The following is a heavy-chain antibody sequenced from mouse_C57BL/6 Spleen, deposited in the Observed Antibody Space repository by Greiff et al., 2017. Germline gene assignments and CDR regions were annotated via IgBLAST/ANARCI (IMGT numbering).Heavy chain of an antibody. CDR1: GYAFSSSW. CDR3: AREVITTVVATGYFDV. CDR2: LYPGAGDT. V-gene: IGHV1-82*01. D-gene: IGHD1-1*01. Sequence: QVQLQQSGPELVKPGASVKISCKASGYAFSSSWMNWVQQRPGKGLEWIGRLYPGAGDTNSNGKFKGKATLTADKSSSTAYMQLSSLTSEDSAVYFCAREVITTVVATGYFDVWGTGTTVTVSS. J-gene: IGHJ1*03.